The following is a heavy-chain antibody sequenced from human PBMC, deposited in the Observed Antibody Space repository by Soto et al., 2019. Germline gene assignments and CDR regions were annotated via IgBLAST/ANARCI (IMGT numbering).Heavy chain of an antibody. V-gene: IGHV4-30-2*01. D-gene: IGHD6-13*01. Sequence: PSETQSLTCTVSGGSVSSGSYYWSWIRQPPGKGLEWIGYIYHSGSTYYNPSLKSRVTISVDRSKNQFSLKLSSVTAADTAVYYCASSHAGAHITAAVHWGQGTLVTVSS. CDR2: IYHSGST. J-gene: IGHJ4*02. CDR3: ASSHAGAHITAAVH. CDR1: GGSVSSGSYY.